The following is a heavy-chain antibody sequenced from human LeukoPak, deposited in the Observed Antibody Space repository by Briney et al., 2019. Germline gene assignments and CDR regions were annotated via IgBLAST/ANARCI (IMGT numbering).Heavy chain of an antibody. Sequence: GGSLRLSCAASGFTFNNYGMLWVRQAPGKGLEWVALISYDGSNKYYADSVKGRFTISRDNSKNTLYLQMNSLRAEDTAVYYCAKSYHYDTSGYYYLDYWGQGTLVTVSS. D-gene: IGHD3-22*01. CDR3: AKSYHYDTSGYYYLDY. CDR2: ISYDGSNK. V-gene: IGHV3-30*18. J-gene: IGHJ4*02. CDR1: GFTFNNYG.